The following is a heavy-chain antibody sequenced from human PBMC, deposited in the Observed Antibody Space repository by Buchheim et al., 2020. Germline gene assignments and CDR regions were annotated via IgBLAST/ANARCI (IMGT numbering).Heavy chain of an antibody. CDR2: ISYDGSNK. J-gene: IGHJ4*02. Sequence: QVQLVESGGGVVQPGRSLRLSCAASGFTFSSYAMHWVPQAPGKGLEWVAVISYDGSNKYYADSVKGRFTISRDNSKNTLYLQMNSLRAEDTAVYYCARDGRYSSGWYPSGYFDYWGQGTL. V-gene: IGHV3-30*04. CDR1: GFTFSSYA. CDR3: ARDGRYSSGWYPSGYFDY. D-gene: IGHD6-19*01.